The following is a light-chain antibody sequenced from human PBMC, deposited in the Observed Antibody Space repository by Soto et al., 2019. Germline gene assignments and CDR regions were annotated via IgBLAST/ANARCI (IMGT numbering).Light chain of an antibody. CDR3: QSYDSSQTTFV. V-gene: IGLV1-40*01. CDR2: GDN. CDR1: SSNIGAEYD. Sequence: QSVLTQPPSVSGAPGQRVAISCTGSSSNIGAEYDVHWYQQLPGTAPKRLIYGDNNRPSGVPDRFSGSKSGTSASLAITGLQPEDEADYYCQSYDSSQTTFVFGTGTKLTVL. J-gene: IGLJ1*01.